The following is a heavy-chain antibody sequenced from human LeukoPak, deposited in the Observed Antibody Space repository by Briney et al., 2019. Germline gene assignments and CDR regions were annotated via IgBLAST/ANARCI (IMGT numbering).Heavy chain of an antibody. V-gene: IGHV3-23*01. Sequence: GGSLRLSCAASGFTLSSYAMSWVRQAPGKGLEWVSAISGSGGSTYYADSVKGRFTISRDNSENTLYLQMNSLRAEDTAVYYCARDAYYYGSGSYSPKFDYWGQGTLVTVSS. CDR1: GFTLSSYA. CDR3: ARDAYYYGSGSYSPKFDY. J-gene: IGHJ4*02. D-gene: IGHD3-10*01. CDR2: ISGSGGST.